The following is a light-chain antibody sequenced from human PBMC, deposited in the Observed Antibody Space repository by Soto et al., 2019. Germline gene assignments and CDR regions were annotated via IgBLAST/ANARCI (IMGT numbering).Light chain of an antibody. CDR2: GAS. V-gene: IGKV3-15*01. CDR1: QSISSN. Sequence: EIMMTQSPATLSVSPGERATLSCRASQSISSNLAWHQQKPGQAPRVLIYGASTRATGIPARFSGSGSGTDFTLTISSLQSEDFAVYYCQQYSNWPYTFGQGTKLEIK. J-gene: IGKJ2*01. CDR3: QQYSNWPYT.